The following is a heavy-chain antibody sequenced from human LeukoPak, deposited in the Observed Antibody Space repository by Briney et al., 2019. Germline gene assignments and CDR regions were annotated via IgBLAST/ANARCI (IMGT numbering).Heavy chain of an antibody. J-gene: IGHJ6*03. D-gene: IGHD6-13*01. V-gene: IGHV1-24*01. CDR2: FDPEDGET. CDR1: GYTLTELS. CDR3: ARGSSSSWYGNYYYYMDV. Sequence: GASVKVSCKVSGYTLTELSMHWVRQAPGKGLEWMGGFDPEDGETIYAQKFQGRVTMTRSTSISTAYMELSSLRSEDTAVYYCARGSSSSWYGNYYYYMDVWGKGTTVTISS.